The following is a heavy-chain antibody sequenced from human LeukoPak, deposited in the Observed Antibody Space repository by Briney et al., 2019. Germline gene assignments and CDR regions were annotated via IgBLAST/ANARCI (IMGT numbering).Heavy chain of an antibody. CDR3: ARVSSGWSPVDYYYYYMDV. CDR1: GGSISSNSYY. V-gene: IGHV4-39*07. Sequence: SETLSLTCTVSGGSISSNSYYWGWIRQPPGKGLEWIGSIYYSGSTYYNPSLKSRVTISVDTAKNQFSLKLSSVTAADTAVYYCARVSSGWSPVDYYYYYMDVWGKGTTVTVSS. D-gene: IGHD6-19*01. J-gene: IGHJ6*03. CDR2: IYYSGST.